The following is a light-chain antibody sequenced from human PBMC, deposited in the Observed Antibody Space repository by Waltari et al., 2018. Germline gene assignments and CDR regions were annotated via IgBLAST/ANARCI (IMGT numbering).Light chain of an antibody. CDR2: DVI. V-gene: IGLV2-11*01. CDR1: SSDRCGYNH. Sequence: QSALTQPRSVSGSPGQSVTISCTGTSSDRCGYNHVSWYQQHPGKAPKLMIYDVIKRPSGVPDRFSGSKSGITASLTISGLQAEDEADYYCCSFAGTYTWVFGGGTKLTVL. J-gene: IGLJ3*02. CDR3: CSFAGTYTWV.